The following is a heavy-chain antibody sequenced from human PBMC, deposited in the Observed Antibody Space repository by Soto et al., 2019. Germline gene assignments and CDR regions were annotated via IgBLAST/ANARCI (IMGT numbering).Heavy chain of an antibody. Sequence: SETLSLTCTVSGGSISSGDYYWSWIRQPPGKGLEWIGYIYYSGSTYYNPSLKSRVTISVDTSKNQFSLKLSSVTAADTAVYYCAKLVVPADLRGNWFDPWGQGTLVTVSS. CDR3: AKLVVPADLRGNWFDP. V-gene: IGHV4-30-4*01. CDR1: GGSISSGDYY. D-gene: IGHD2-2*01. J-gene: IGHJ5*02. CDR2: IYYSGST.